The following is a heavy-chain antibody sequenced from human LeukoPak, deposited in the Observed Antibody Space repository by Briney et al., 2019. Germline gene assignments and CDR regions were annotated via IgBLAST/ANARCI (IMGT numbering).Heavy chain of an antibody. D-gene: IGHD2-2*01. CDR1: GGSISSSSHY. CDR3: ARHDCITTTCYYFYGMDV. Sequence: SETLSVTCTVSGGSISSSSHYWGWIRQPPGKGPEWIGSIYYSGSTYYNPSLKSRVTISVDTSKNQFSLKLSSVTATDTAVYYCARHDCITTTCYYFYGMDVWGQGTTVTVSS. V-gene: IGHV4-39*01. J-gene: IGHJ6*02. CDR2: IYYSGST.